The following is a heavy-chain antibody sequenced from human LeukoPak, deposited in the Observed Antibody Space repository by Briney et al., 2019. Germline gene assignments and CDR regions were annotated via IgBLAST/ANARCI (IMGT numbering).Heavy chain of an antibody. CDR3: ASSDWYAAFDI. CDR2: INSDGSST. Sequence: GSLRLSCAASGFAFSNNWMHWVRQAPGKGLLWVSRINSDGSSTSYADSVKARFTISRDNAKNTLYLQMNSLRAEDTAVYYCASSDWYAAFDIWGQGTMVTVSS. V-gene: IGHV3-74*01. J-gene: IGHJ3*02. CDR1: GFAFSNNW. D-gene: IGHD3-9*01.